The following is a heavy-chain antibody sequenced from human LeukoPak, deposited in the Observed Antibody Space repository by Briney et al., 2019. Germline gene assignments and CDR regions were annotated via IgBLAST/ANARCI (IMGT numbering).Heavy chain of an antibody. CDR2: INTDGGNT. CDR3: ARRGYTYAYDY. V-gene: IGHV3-64*01. Sequence: GGTLRLSCAASGFTFRSSLMHWVRQAPGKGLEYVSSINTDGGNTFYATSVKGRFTIPRDNSKNTLYLQMGSLRAEDMAVYYCARRGYTYAYDYWGQGTLVTVSS. D-gene: IGHD5-18*01. CDR1: GFTFRSSL. J-gene: IGHJ4*02.